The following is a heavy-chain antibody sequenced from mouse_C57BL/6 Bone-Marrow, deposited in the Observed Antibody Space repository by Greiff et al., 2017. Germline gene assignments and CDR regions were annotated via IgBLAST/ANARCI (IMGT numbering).Heavy chain of an antibody. CDR2: ISYDGSN. CDR1: GYSITSGYY. J-gene: IGHJ4*01. D-gene: IGHD1-1*01. V-gene: IGHV3-6*01. Sequence: ESGPGLVKPSQSLSLTCSVTGYSITSGYYWNWIRQFPGNKLEWMGYISYDGSNNYNPSLKNRISITRDTSKNQFFLKLNSVTTEDTATYYCAREGLLRAMDYWGQGNSVTVSS. CDR3: AREGLLRAMDY.